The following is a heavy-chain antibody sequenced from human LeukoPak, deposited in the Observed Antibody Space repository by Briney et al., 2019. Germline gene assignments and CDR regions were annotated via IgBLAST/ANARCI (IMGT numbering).Heavy chain of an antibody. CDR3: ARAGERRASGRRGGKPNNWFDP. D-gene: IGHD4-23*01. CDR2: IYHSGST. Sequence: SGTLSLTCAVSGGSISSSNWWSWVRQPPGKGLEWIGEIYHSGSTNYNPSLKSRVTISVDKSKNQFSLKLSSVTAADTAVYYCARAGERRASGRRGGKPNNWFDPWGQGTLVTVSS. CDR1: GGSISSSNW. V-gene: IGHV4-4*02. J-gene: IGHJ5*02.